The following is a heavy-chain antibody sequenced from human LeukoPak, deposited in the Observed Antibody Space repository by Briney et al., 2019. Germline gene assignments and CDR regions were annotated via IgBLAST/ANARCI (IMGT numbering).Heavy chain of an antibody. CDR2: ISYDGSNT. CDR1: GFTFGSYA. Sequence: GRSLRLSCAASGFTFGSYAMHWVRQAPGKGLEWVAVISYDGSNTYYADSVKGRFTISRDNSKNTLYLQMNSLRAEDTAVYYCARQYSGSWPIGDYWGQGTLVTVSS. J-gene: IGHJ4*02. D-gene: IGHD1-26*01. CDR3: ARQYSGSWPIGDY. V-gene: IGHV3-30*14.